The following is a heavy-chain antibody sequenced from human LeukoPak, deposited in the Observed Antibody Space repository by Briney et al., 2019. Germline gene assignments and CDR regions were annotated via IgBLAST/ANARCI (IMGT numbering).Heavy chain of an antibody. J-gene: IGHJ4*02. CDR1: GFTFSNYG. Sequence: GGSLRLSCEVSGFTFSNYGMTWVRQAPGKGLEWVSAISDSGDATYYADSVKGRFTISRDNSKSTLYLQMNNLSAEAPALYYCAKERGHSKPFDYWGQGTLVTVSS. V-gene: IGHV3-23*01. D-gene: IGHD4-23*01. CDR2: ISDSGDAT. CDR3: AKERGHSKPFDY.